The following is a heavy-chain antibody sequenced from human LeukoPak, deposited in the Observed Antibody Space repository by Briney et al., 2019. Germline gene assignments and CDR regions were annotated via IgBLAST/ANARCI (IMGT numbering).Heavy chain of an antibody. V-gene: IGHV1-69*05. J-gene: IGHJ4*02. CDR1: GGTFSSYA. CDR2: IIPIFGTA. Sequence: ASVKVSCKASGGTFSSYAISWVRQAPGQGLEWMGGIIPIFGTANYAQKFQGRVTMTRDMSTSTVYMELSSLRSEDTAVYYCARDPVSAPHRGAYPFDYWGQGTLVTVSS. D-gene: IGHD1-26*01. CDR3: ARDPVSAPHRGAYPFDY.